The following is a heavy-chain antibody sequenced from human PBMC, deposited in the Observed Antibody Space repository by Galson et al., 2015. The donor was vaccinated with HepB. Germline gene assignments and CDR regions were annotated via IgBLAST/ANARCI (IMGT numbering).Heavy chain of an antibody. CDR2: IIPILGIA. CDR1: GGTFSSYA. J-gene: IGHJ4*02. CDR3: ARGPYDYGDYSSGGYFDY. D-gene: IGHD4-17*01. V-gene: IGHV1-69*10. Sequence: SVKVSCKASGGTFSSYAISWVRQAPGQGLEWMGGIIPILGIANYAQKFQGRVTITADKSTSTAYMELSSLRSEDTAVYYCARGPYDYGDYSSGGYFDYWGQGTLVTVSS.